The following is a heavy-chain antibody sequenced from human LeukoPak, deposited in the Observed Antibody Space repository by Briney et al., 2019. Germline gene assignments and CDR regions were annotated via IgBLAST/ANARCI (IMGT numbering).Heavy chain of an antibody. CDR1: GFTFSSYA. CDR3: ARESAGVARNNYYYGMDV. J-gene: IGHJ6*02. Sequence: GGSLRLSCAASGFTFSSYAMHWVRQAPGKGLEWVAVISYDGSNKYYADSVKGRFTISRDNSKNTLYLQMNSLRAEDTAVYYCARESAGVARNNYYYGMDVWGQGTTVTVSS. D-gene: IGHD3-10*01. V-gene: IGHV3-30*04. CDR2: ISYDGSNK.